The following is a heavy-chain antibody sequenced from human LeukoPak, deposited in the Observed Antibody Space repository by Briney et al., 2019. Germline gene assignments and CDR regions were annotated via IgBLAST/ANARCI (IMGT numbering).Heavy chain of an antibody. CDR3: ARRTSGMMGVIDY. D-gene: IGHD5-12*01. CDR1: GGSISSYY. V-gene: IGHV4-59*01. Sequence: SETLSLTCTVSGGSISSYYWSWIRQPPGKGLEWIRYIYYSGSTNYNPSLKSRVTISEDTSKNQFSLKLSSVTAADTAVYYCARRTSGMMGVIDYWGQGTLITVSS. J-gene: IGHJ4*02. CDR2: IYYSGST.